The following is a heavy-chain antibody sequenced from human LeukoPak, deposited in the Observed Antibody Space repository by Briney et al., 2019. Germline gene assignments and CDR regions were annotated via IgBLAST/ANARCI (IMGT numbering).Heavy chain of an antibody. CDR3: ARAGVDYDFWSGYYTRARYYFDY. J-gene: IGHJ4*02. Sequence: SETLSLTCAVYGGSFSGYYWSWIRQPPGKGLGWIGEINHSGSTNYNPSLKSRVTISVDTSKNQFSLKLSSVTAADTAVYYCARAGVDYDFWSGYYTRARYYFDYWGQGTLVTVSS. CDR2: INHSGST. V-gene: IGHV4-34*01. D-gene: IGHD3-3*01. CDR1: GGSFSGYY.